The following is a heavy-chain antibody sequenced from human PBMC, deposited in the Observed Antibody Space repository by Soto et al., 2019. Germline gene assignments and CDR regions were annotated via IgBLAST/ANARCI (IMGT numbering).Heavy chain of an antibody. D-gene: IGHD5-18*01. CDR2: IYYSGST. CDR1: GGSISSDY. J-gene: IGHJ4*02. CDR3: ARGYGNPVSFDY. V-gene: IGHV4-59*01. Sequence: PSETLSLTCTVSGGSISSDYWSWIRQPPGKGLEWIGYIYYSGSTNYNPSLKSRVTISVDTSKNQFSLKLSSVTAADTAVYYCARGYGNPVSFDYWGQGTLVTVSS.